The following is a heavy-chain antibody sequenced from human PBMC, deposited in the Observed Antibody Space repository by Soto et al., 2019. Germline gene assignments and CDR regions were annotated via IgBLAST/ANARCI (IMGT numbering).Heavy chain of an antibody. CDR3: AKGSSREGYT. Sequence: EVQLLESGGDLVQPGGSLRLSCAASGFTFSNYVMTWVRQAPGKGLDYVSSITASGDVQAYSDSVRGRFTISRDNSRDTLALQISSLRVEDTAVYYCAKGSSREGYTWGQGTLVTVSS. D-gene: IGHD5-12*01. V-gene: IGHV3-23*01. J-gene: IGHJ5*02. CDR2: ITASGDVQ. CDR1: GFTFSNYV.